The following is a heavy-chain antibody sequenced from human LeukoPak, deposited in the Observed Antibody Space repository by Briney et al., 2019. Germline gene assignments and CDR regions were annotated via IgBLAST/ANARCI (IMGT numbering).Heavy chain of an antibody. Sequence: PGESLRLSCAASGFTFSSYGMSWVRQAPGKGLEWVSSISGSGGTTYYADYVKGRFTISRDNSKNTLYLQMSSLRADDTAVYSCAKDPPTVMANAFHIWGQGTMVTVS. CDR3: AKDPPTVMANAFHI. V-gene: IGHV3-23*01. J-gene: IGHJ3*02. CDR1: GFTFSSYG. D-gene: IGHD5-18*01. CDR2: ISGSGGTT.